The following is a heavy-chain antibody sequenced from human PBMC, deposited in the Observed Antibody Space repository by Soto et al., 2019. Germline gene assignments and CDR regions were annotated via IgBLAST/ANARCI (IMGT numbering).Heavy chain of an antibody. V-gene: IGHV1-46*01. CDR3: AGAPTDGSSYSGCYC. D-gene: IGHD6-13*01. CDR1: GYTFTSYY. J-gene: IGHJ4*02. Sequence: QVQLVQSGAEVKKPGASVKVSCKASGYTFTSYYMHWVRQAPGQGLEWMGIINPSGGSTSYAQKFQGRVTMNRDTSTSTVYMELSSLRSEDTAVYYCAGAPTDGSSYSGCYCWGQGALVTVSS. CDR2: INPSGGST.